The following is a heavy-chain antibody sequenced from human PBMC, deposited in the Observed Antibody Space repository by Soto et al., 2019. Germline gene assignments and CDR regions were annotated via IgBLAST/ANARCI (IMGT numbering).Heavy chain of an antibody. Sequence: HPGGSLRLSFAASGFTFSSYAMHWVRQAPGKGLEYVSAISSNGGSTYYANSVKGRFTISRDNSKNTLYLQMGSLRAEDMAVYYCARVGDERTDYGDYEYFDYWGQGTLVTVSS. J-gene: IGHJ4*02. CDR3: ARVGDERTDYGDYEYFDY. V-gene: IGHV3-64*01. CDR1: GFTFSSYA. CDR2: ISSNGGST. D-gene: IGHD4-17*01.